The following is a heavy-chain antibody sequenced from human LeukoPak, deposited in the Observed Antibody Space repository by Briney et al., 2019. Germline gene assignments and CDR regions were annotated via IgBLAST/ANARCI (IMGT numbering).Heavy chain of an antibody. CDR1: GYTFTSYG. CDR3: ARVTYYYGSGTDPYYYYYMDV. CDR2: ISAYNGNT. V-gene: IGHV1-18*01. D-gene: IGHD3-10*01. J-gene: IGHJ6*03. Sequence: ASVKVPCKASGYTFTSYGISWVRQAPGQGLEWMGWISAYNGNTNYAQKLQGRVTMTTDTSTSTAYMELRSLRSDDTAVYYCARVTYYYGSGTDPYYYYYMDVWGKGTTVTVSS.